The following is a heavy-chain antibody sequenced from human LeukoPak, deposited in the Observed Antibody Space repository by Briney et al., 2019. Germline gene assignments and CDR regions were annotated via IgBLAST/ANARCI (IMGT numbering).Heavy chain of an antibody. CDR3: ARSRGYTNPSDY. D-gene: IGHD2-2*02. CDR1: GYPFTSYD. J-gene: IGHJ4*02. CDR2: MNPNSGNT. V-gene: IGHV1-8*01. Sequence: ASVKVSCKASGYPFTSYDINWVRQATGQGLEWMGWMNPNSGNTGYVQEFQGRVTMTSNASISTAYMESSSLRSEDTAVYYCARSRGYTNPSDYWGQGTLVTVSS.